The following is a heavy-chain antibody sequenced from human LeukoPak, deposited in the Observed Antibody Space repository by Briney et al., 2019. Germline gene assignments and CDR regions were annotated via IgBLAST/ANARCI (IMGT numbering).Heavy chain of an antibody. Sequence: GRSLRLSCAASGFTFSSYAMHWVRQAPGKGLEWVAVISYDGSNKYYADSVKGRFTISRDNSKNTLYLQMNSLRAEDTAVYYCARDRAIHGTTPDLDYWCQGTLVTVSS. V-gene: IGHV3-30-3*01. CDR2: ISYDGSNK. CDR1: GFTFSSYA. CDR3: ARDRAIHGTTPDLDY. D-gene: IGHD4-11*01. J-gene: IGHJ4*02.